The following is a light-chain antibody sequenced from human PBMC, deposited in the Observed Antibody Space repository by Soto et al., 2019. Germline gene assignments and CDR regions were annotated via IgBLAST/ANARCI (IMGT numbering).Light chain of an antibody. V-gene: IGKV4-1*01. CDR2: WAS. J-gene: IGKJ1*01. Sequence: DIVMTQSPDSLAVPLGERATINCKSSQSVLSSSNNRNYLAWYQQKSGQPPKLLIYWASTRESGVPDRFSGSGSGTDFTLTISSLQAEDVAAYYCQHYYSIPWTFGQGTRVEIK. CDR3: QHYYSIPWT. CDR1: QSVLSSSNNRNY.